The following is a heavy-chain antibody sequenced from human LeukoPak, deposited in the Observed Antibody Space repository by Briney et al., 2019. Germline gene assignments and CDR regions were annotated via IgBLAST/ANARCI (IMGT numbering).Heavy chain of an antibody. J-gene: IGHJ4*02. D-gene: IGHD5-24*01. CDR3: ASRKKGMATAGFDY. CDR1: GYSFTSYW. V-gene: IGHV5-51*01. Sequence: GESLKISCKGSGYSFTSYWIGWVRQMPGKGMEWMGIIYPGDSDTRYSSSFQGQVTISAEKSISTAYLQWSSLKASDTALYYCASRKKGMATAGFDYWGQGTLVTVSS. CDR2: IYPGDSDT.